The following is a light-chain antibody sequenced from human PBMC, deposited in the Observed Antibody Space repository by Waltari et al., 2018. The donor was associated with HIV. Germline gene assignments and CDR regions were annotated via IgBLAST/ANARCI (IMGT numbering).Light chain of an antibody. CDR3: QQYYNWPIT. V-gene: IGKV3D-15*01. Sequence: IVMTQSPATLSVSPGERATLSCRASQSISSNLAWYQQKPGQAPRLLISGASTRATGIPARCSGSKSGTEFTLTISSLQSEDFAVYYCQQYYNWPITFGQGTRLEIK. CDR2: GAS. J-gene: IGKJ5*01. CDR1: QSISSN.